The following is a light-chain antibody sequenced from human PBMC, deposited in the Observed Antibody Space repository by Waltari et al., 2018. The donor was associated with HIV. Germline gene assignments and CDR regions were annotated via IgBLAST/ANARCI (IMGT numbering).Light chain of an antibody. Sequence: QSVLTQPPSLSAPSGQTVTISCSGSGSNVANNFVSWYQHFPGAAPKLVIYDNNKRPSGNPDRFSGSKSDTSATLDITAVQAGDEADYYCGTWDTSLNAWVFGGGTRLTVL. J-gene: IGLJ3*02. CDR1: GSNVANNF. CDR3: GTWDTSLNAWV. V-gene: IGLV1-51*01. CDR2: DNN.